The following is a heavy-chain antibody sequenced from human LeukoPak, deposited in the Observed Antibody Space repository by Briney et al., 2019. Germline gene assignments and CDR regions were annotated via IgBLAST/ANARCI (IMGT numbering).Heavy chain of an antibody. J-gene: IGHJ6*03. Sequence: PSETLSLTCTVSGGSISSGSYYWSWIRQPAGKGLEWIGRIYTSGSTNYNPSLKSRVTISVDTSKNQFSLKLSSVTAADTAVYYCARDGRYSSLEYYYMDVWGKGTTVTVSS. D-gene: IGHD6-6*01. CDR1: GGSISSGSYY. CDR3: ARDGRYSSLEYYYMDV. CDR2: IYTSGST. V-gene: IGHV4-61*02.